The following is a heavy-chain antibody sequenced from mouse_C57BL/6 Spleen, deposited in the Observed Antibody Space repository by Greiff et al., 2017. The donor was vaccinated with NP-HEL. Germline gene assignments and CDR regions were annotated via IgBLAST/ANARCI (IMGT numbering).Heavy chain of an antibody. CDR3: AREITTGGVDY. Sequence: VQLQQSGPELVKPGASVKISCKASGYAFSSSWMNWVKQRPGKGLEWIGRIYPGDGDTNYNGKFKGKATLTADKSSSTAYMQLSSLTSEDSAVYFCAREITTGGVDYWGQGTTLTVSS. CDR1: GYAFSSSW. CDR2: IYPGDGDT. D-gene: IGHD1-1*01. V-gene: IGHV1-82*01. J-gene: IGHJ2*01.